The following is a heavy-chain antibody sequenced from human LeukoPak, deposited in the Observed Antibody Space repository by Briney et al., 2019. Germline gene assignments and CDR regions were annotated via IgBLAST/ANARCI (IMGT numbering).Heavy chain of an antibody. CDR1: GYTFTGYY. D-gene: IGHD5-18*01. CDR3: ARVPGYSYGYDAFDI. J-gene: IGHJ3*02. CDR2: INPNSGGT. Sequence: ASVKVSCKASGYTFTGYYMHWVRQAPGQGLEWMGWINPNSGGTNYAQKFQGRVTMTRDTSISTAYMELSRLRSDDTAVYYCARVPGYSYGYDAFDIWGQGTMVTVSS. V-gene: IGHV1-2*02.